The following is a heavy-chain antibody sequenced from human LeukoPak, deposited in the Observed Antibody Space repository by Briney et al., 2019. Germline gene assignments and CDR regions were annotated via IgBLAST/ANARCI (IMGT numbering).Heavy chain of an antibody. CDR3: ARQGNLHPYNYYGMDV. J-gene: IGHJ6*02. D-gene: IGHD1-14*01. CDR2: INPNSGGT. CDR1: GYTFTGYY. V-gene: IGHV1-2*02. Sequence: ASVKVSCKASGYTFTGYYMHWVRQAPGQVLEWMGWINPNSGGTNYAQKFQGRVTMTRDTSISTAYMELSRLRSDDTAVYYCARQGNLHPYNYYGMDVWGQGTTVTVSS.